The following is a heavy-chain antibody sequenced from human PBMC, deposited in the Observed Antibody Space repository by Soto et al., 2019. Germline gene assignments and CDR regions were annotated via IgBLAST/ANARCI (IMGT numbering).Heavy chain of an antibody. CDR3: ARNTVTTNKFDY. CDR2: IYYSGST. CDR1: GVSISSYY. D-gene: IGHD4-17*01. V-gene: IGHV4-59*01. J-gene: IGHJ4*02. Sequence: ETLSLTCPVSGVSISSYYWSWIRQPPGKGLEWIGYIYYSGSTNYNPSLKSRVTISVDTSKNQFSLKLSSVTAADTAVYYCARNTVTTNKFDYWGQGTLVTVYS.